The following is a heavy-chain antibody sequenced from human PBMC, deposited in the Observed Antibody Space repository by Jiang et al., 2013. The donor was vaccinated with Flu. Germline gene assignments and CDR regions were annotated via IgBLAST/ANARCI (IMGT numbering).Heavy chain of an antibody. Sequence: SGAEVKKPGASVKVSCKASGYTFTGYYMHWVRQAPGQGLEWMGWINPNSGGTNYAQKFQGWVTMTRDTSISTAYMELSRLRSDDTAVYYCARDRSGSYKTPRRYYYYGMDVWGQGTTVTVSS. CDR1: GYTFTGYY. D-gene: IGHD1-26*01. V-gene: IGHV1-2*04. J-gene: IGHJ6*02. CDR3: ARDRSGSYKTPRRYYYYGMDV. CDR2: INPNSGGT.